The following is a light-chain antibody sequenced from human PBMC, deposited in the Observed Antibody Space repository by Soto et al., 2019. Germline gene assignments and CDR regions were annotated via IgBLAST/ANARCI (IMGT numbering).Light chain of an antibody. J-gene: IGKJ1*01. CDR1: QSVGDTY. CDR3: QHYDRAPRWT. Sequence: DIVWTHSPSTLSLSPGERATLSCGASQSVGDTYLAWHQQKPGQAPRLLMYSTSIRATGIPDRFSGSGSGTDFTLTISRLDPEDFAVYYCQHYDRAPRWTFGQGTKVDIK. V-gene: IGKV3-20*01. CDR2: STS.